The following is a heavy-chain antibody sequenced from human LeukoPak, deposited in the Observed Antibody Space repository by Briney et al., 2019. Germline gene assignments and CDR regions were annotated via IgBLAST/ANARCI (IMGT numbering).Heavy chain of an antibody. D-gene: IGHD2-2*01. CDR3: ARDDCSSISCYHNWFDP. CDR1: GFTFSSYW. Sequence: GGSLRLSCAASGFTFSSYWMSWDRQAPGKGLEWVANIKQDGSEKYYVDSVKGRFTISRDNAKNSLYLQMNSLRAEDTAVYYCARDDCSSISCYHNWFDPWGQGTLVTVSS. CDR2: IKQDGSEK. V-gene: IGHV3-7*01. J-gene: IGHJ5*02.